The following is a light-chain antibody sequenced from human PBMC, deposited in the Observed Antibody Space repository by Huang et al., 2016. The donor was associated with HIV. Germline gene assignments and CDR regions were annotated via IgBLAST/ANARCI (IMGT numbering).Light chain of an antibody. V-gene: IGKV3-15*01. CDR1: RSVSTN. J-gene: IGKJ4*01. CDR2: GSS. CDR3: HQYNNWLLS. Sequence: EIVMTQSPANLSVSPGQRVTLSCRANRSVSTNLAWYQQRHGQAPRLLIYGSSTRAPGIPARFSGSGSGTDFSLTISSLQSEDFALYYCHQYNNWLLSFGGGTRV.